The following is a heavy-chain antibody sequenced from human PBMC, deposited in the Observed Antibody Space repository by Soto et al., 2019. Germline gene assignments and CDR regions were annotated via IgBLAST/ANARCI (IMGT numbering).Heavy chain of an antibody. CDR3: AREEDGSGSYYNCCWFDP. V-gene: IGHV4-39*01. J-gene: IGHJ5*02. Sequence: SETLSLTCTVSGGSISSSSYYWGWIRQPPGKGLEWIGSIYYSGSTYYNPSLKSRVTISVDTSKNQFSLKLSSVTAADTAVYYCAREEDGSGSYYNCCWFDPWGQGTLVTVSS. CDR1: GGSISSSSYY. CDR2: IYYSGST. D-gene: IGHD3-10*01.